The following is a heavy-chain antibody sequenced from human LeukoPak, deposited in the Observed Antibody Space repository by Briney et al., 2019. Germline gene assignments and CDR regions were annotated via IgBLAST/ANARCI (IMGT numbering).Heavy chain of an antibody. CDR2: IIPIFGTA. V-gene: IGHV1-69*06. CDR1: GGTFSSYA. D-gene: IGHD5-12*01. Sequence: GASVKVSCKASGGTFSSYAISWVRQAPGQGLEWMGGIIPIFGTANYAQKFQGRVTITADKSTSTAYMELSSLRSEDTAVYYCARRSRGGYSGYADYWGQGTLVTVSS. J-gene: IGHJ4*02. CDR3: ARRSRGGYSGYADY.